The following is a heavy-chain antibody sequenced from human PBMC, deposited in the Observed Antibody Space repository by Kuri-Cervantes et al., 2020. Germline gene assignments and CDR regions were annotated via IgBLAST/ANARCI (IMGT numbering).Heavy chain of an antibody. J-gene: IGHJ4*02. D-gene: IGHD5-18*01. Sequence: GESLKISCAASGFTFSSYAMHWVRQAPGKGLEWVANIKQDGSEKYYVDSVKGRFTISRDNAKNSLYLQMNSLRAEDTAVYFCARDSGGIQLAYWGQGTLVTVSS. V-gene: IGHV3-7*01. CDR2: IKQDGSEK. CDR1: GFTFSSYA. CDR3: ARDSGGIQLAY.